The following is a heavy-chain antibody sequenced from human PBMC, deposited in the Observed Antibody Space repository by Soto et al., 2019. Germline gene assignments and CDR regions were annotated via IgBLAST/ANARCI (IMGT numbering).Heavy chain of an antibody. CDR2: IFYSGNT. D-gene: IGHD3-10*01. J-gene: IGHJ4*02. CDR3: AREGRSAAPQAGFDL. CDR1: GNSISTGAYY. Sequence: SETLSLTCTVSGNSISTGAYYWSWLRQHPVKGLEWIGHIFYSGNTHYSPSLESRVTVSVDTSKNQFSIKLTSVTVADTAIYYCAREGRSAAPQAGFDLWGQGALVT. V-gene: IGHV4-31*03.